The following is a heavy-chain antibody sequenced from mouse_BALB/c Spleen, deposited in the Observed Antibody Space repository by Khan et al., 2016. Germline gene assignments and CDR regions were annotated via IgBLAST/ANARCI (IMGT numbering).Heavy chain of an antibody. J-gene: IGHJ4*01. Sequence: QVTLKESGPGLLQPSQTLSLTCSFSGFSLSTSGMGVGWIRQPSGKGLEWLAHIWWDDDKRYNPALKSRLTISKDTSSNQVFLKIASVETADTATYYCARIEGGRAMDYWGQGTSVTVSS. V-gene: IGHV8-8*01. CDR1: GFSLSTSGMG. CDR3: ARIEGGRAMDY. CDR2: IWWDDDK. D-gene: IGHD3-3*01.